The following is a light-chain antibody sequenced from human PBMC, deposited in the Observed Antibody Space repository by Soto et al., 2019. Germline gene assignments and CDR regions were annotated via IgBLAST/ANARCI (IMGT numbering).Light chain of an antibody. V-gene: IGLV2-14*01. CDR3: SLYTSTSTL. Sequence: QSVLTQPASVSGSPGQSITISCTGTSTSVSGYKYVSWYQQHPGKAPKLMIYEATNRPSGVSDRFSGSKSGNAASLIISGLQAEDEADYYCSLYTSTSTLFGGGTQLTVL. J-gene: IGLJ2*01. CDR2: EAT. CDR1: STSVSGYKY.